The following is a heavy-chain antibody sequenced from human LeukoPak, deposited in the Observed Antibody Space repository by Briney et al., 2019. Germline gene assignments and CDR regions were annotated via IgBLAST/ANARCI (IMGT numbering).Heavy chain of an antibody. Sequence: SETLSLTCAVYGGSFSGYYWGWIRQPPGKGLEWIGEINHSGSTNYNPSLKSRVTISVDTSKNQFSLKLSSVTAADTAVYYCASRGYLAAAGTGNLDYWGQGTLVTVSS. J-gene: IGHJ4*02. CDR1: GGSFSGYY. D-gene: IGHD6-13*01. V-gene: IGHV4-34*01. CDR2: INHSGST. CDR3: ASRGYLAAAGTGNLDY.